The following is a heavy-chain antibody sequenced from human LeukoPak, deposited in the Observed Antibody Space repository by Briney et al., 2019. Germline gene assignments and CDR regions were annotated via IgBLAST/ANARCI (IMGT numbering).Heavy chain of an antibody. J-gene: IGHJ4*02. V-gene: IGHV4-59*01. Sequence: SETLSLTCTVSGGSISIYNWSWVRQPPGKGLEWIGYIYNSGSTIYNPSLKSRATISVDTSKNQFSLRLSSVIAVDTAVYYCVRDRELNYWGQGTLVTVSS. CDR2: IYNSGST. CDR3: VRDRELNY. CDR1: GGSISIYN. D-gene: IGHD1-26*01.